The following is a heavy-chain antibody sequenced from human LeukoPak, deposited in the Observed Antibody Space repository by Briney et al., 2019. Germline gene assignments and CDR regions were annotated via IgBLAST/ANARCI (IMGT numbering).Heavy chain of an antibody. J-gene: IGHJ3*01. Sequence: SETLSLTCTVSGGSISSSSYYWGWIRQPPGKGLEWIGSIYYSGSTYYNPSLKSRVTTSVDMSKNQFSLKLTSVTAADTAVYFCATPSSGYKIDALDVWGQGTVVAVSS. CDR3: ATPSSGYKIDALDV. CDR2: IYYSGST. V-gene: IGHV4-39*07. D-gene: IGHD3-22*01. CDR1: GGSISSSSYY.